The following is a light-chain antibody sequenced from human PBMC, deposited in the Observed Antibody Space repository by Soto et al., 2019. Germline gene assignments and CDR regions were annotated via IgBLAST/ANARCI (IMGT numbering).Light chain of an antibody. V-gene: IGKV3-15*01. CDR3: QQYNNWPLT. Sequence: IVMTQSPVTLSLSPGERATLSCRASQTVRSHLAWFQQKPGQAPRLLIYGESTRATGVPARFSGSGSGTEFTLIISSLQSEDFAVYYCQQYNNWPLTFGRGTKVDIK. CDR1: QTVRSH. CDR2: GES. J-gene: IGKJ4*01.